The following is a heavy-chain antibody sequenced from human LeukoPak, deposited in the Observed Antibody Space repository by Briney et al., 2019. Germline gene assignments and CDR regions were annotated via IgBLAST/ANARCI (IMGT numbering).Heavy chain of an antibody. Sequence: PSETLSLTCAVYGGSFSGYYWSWIRQPPGKGLEWIGEINHSGSTNYNPSLKSRVTISVDTSKNQFSLKLSSVTAADTAVYYCAREPPGWGYYYGMDVWGQGTTVTVSS. D-gene: IGHD3-16*01. CDR2: INHSGST. V-gene: IGHV4-34*01. J-gene: IGHJ6*02. CDR3: AREPPGWGYYYGMDV. CDR1: GGSFSGYY.